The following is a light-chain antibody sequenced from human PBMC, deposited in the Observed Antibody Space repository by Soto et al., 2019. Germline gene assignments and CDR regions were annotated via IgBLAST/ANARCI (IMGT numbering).Light chain of an antibody. CDR1: QSVSSSY. V-gene: IGKV3-20*01. Sequence: EIVLTQSPGTLSLSPGERATLSCRASQSVSSSYLAWYQQKPGQAPMLLIYGASSRATGIPARFSGSGSGTDFTLTISRLEPEDFAVYYCQQYGSSRWTFGQGTKVEIK. J-gene: IGKJ1*01. CDR2: GAS. CDR3: QQYGSSRWT.